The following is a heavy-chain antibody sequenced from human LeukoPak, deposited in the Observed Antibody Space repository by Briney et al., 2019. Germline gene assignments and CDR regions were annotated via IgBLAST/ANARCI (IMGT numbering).Heavy chain of an antibody. CDR3: ARPGYYGDYSFDF. J-gene: IGHJ4*02. Sequence: GGSLKISFKGSGYSFTSYWIGWVRPMPGKGLEWMGIIYPRDSDTRYSPSFQGQVTISADKSISTAYLQWSSLKASDTAMYYCARPGYYGDYSFDFWGQGTLVTVSS. V-gene: IGHV5-51*01. CDR1: GYSFTSYW. D-gene: IGHD4-17*01. CDR2: IYPRDSDT.